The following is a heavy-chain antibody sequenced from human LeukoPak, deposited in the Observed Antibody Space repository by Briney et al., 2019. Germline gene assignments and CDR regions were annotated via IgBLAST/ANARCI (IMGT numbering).Heavy chain of an antibody. CDR1: GFTFRSYE. Sequence: GGSLRLSCAASGFTFRSYEMNWVRQAPGKGLEWGSYISSSDSSTHYADSVKGRFTISRDNAKNSLYLQMNSLRVEDMGVYYCARETRGHYYDSSGPDHWGQGTLVTVSS. CDR3: ARETRGHYYDSSGPDH. CDR2: ISSSDSST. J-gene: IGHJ5*02. D-gene: IGHD3-22*01. V-gene: IGHV3-48*03.